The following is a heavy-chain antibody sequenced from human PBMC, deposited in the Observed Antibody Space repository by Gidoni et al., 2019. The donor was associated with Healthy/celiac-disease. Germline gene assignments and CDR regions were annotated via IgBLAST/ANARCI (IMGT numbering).Heavy chain of an antibody. V-gene: IGHV4-34*01. D-gene: IGHD2-2*02. Sequence: QVQLQQWGAGLLKPSETLSLTCAVYGGSFSGYYWSWIRQPPGKGLEWIGEINHSGSTNYNPSLKSRVTISVDTSKNQFSLKLSSVTAADTAVYYCAREAIRYCSSTSCYTRRANYYYYYMDVWGKGTTVTVSS. CDR3: AREAIRYCSSTSCYTRRANYYYYYMDV. CDR1: GGSFSGYY. J-gene: IGHJ6*03. CDR2: INHSGST.